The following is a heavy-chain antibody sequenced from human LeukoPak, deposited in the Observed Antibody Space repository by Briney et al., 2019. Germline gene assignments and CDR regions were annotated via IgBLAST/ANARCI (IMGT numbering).Heavy chain of an antibody. CDR3: ARGCRDGYSNYWYFDL. J-gene: IGHJ2*01. Sequence: PSETLSLTCTVSGGSISSGSYYWSWIRQPAGKRLEWIGRVSTSGTTNYNPSLKSRVTILVDTSKNQFSLKLSSVTAAHTAVYYCARGCRDGYSNYWYFDLWGRGTLVTVSS. CDR2: VSTSGTT. CDR1: GGSISSGSYY. D-gene: IGHD5-24*01. V-gene: IGHV4-61*02.